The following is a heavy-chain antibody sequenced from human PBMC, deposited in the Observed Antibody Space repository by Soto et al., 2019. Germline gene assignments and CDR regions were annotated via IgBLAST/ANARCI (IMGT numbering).Heavy chain of an antibody. CDR1: GGTFSSYA. D-gene: IGHD6-13*01. CDR2: IIPIFGTA. J-gene: IGHJ4*02. CDR3: ASTAAAGIQFGYLDY. Sequence: ASVKVSCKASGGTFSSYAISWVRQAPGQGLEWMGGIIPIFGTANYAQKFQGRVTITADESTSTAYMELSSLRSEDTAVYYCASTAAAGIQFGYLDYWGQGTLVTVSS. V-gene: IGHV1-69*13.